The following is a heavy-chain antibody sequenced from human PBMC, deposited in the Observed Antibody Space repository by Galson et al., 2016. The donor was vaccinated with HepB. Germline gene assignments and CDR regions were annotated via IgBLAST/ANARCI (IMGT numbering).Heavy chain of an antibody. J-gene: IGHJ4*01. CDR1: GVSLPTRGVG. D-gene: IGHD2-21*01. V-gene: IGHV2-5*01. CDR3: AHRPRLGNGDF. CDR2: SYWNDDK. Sequence: PPLVQPTQTLTLTCSLSGVSLPTRGVGVGWIRQTPGKALEWHALSYWNDDKRYNPPLKSRLTGTTDTSKDQVGLILTNVDSADTATYFCAHRPRLGNGDFWGHGTLVTVSS.